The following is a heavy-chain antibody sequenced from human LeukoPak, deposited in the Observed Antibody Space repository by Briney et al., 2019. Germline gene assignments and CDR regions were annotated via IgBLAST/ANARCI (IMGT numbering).Heavy chain of an antibody. D-gene: IGHD3-22*01. CDR3: ARAPYESSGYYYVDS. V-gene: IGHV4-31*03. J-gene: IGHJ4*02. CDR1: GGSISSGGYY. CDR2: IYYSWST. Sequence: PSETLSLTCTVSGGSISSGGYYWSWIRQHPGKGLEWIGYIYYSWSTYYNPSLKSRVTISVDTSKNQFPLKLTSVTAADTAVYYCARAPYESSGYYYVDSWGQGTLVSVSS.